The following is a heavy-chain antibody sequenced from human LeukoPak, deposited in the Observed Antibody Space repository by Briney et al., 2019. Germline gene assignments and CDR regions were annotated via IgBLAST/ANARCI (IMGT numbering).Heavy chain of an antibody. V-gene: IGHV3-23*01. Sequence: PGGSLRLSCAASGFTFSSYAMSWVRQAPGKGLEWVSAISGSGGSTYYADSVKGRFTISRDNSKNTLYLQMNSLRAEDTAVYYCAKVLRYGSGSYYDAFDIWGQGTMVTVSS. CDR1: GFTFSSYA. J-gene: IGHJ3*02. D-gene: IGHD3-10*01. CDR3: AKVLRYGSGSYYDAFDI. CDR2: ISGSGGST.